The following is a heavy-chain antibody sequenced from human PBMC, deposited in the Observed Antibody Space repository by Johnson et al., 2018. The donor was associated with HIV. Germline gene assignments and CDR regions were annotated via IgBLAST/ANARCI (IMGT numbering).Heavy chain of an antibody. Sequence: VQLVESGGGVFQPGRSLRLSCAASGFTFSTYGMHWVRQAPGKGLEWVAVMWYDGSNKYYADSVKGRFTISRDNSKNTLYLQMNSLRAEDTAVYYCAKAPTRIAARDAFDIWGQGTMVTVSS. CDR1: GFTFSTYG. D-gene: IGHD6-13*01. V-gene: IGHV3-33*06. CDR3: AKAPTRIAARDAFDI. J-gene: IGHJ3*02. CDR2: MWYDGSNK.